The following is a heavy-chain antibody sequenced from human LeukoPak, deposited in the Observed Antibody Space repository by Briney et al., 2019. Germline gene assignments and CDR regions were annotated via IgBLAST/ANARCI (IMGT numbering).Heavy chain of an antibody. CDR3: ARGPQRIAAAGTRYFDL. V-gene: IGHV4-34*01. D-gene: IGHD6-13*01. Sequence: SETLSLTCAVYGGSFSGYYWSWIRQPPGKGLEWIGEINHSGSTNYNPSLKGRVTISVDTPKNQFSLKLSSVTAADTAVYYCARGPQRIAAAGTRYFDLWGRGTLVTVSS. CDR1: GGSFSGYY. CDR2: INHSGST. J-gene: IGHJ2*01.